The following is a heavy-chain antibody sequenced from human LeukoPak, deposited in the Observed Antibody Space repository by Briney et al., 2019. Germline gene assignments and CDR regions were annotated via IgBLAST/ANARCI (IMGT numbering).Heavy chain of an antibody. CDR3: ASGPDYYYYGMDV. CDR2: IYYSGST. J-gene: IGHJ6*02. V-gene: IGHV4-31*03. CDR1: GGSISSGGYY. Sequence: TSQTLSLTCTVSGGSISSGGYYWSWLRQHPGKGLEWIGYIYYSGSTYYNPSLKSRVTISVDTSKNQFSLKLSSVTAADTAVYYCASGPDYYYYGMDVWGQGTTVTVSS.